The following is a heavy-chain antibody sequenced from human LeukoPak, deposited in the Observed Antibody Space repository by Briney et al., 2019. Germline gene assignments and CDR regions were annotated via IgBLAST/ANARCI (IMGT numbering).Heavy chain of an antibody. J-gene: IGHJ4*02. Sequence: PGGSLRLSCAASGFTFSSYAMSWVRQAPGKGLEWVAFIRYDGSNKYYADSVKGRFTISRDNSKNTLYLQMNSLRAEDTSVYYCASARGYCSSTSCYNFDYWGQGTLVTVSS. CDR2: IRYDGSNK. D-gene: IGHD2-2*01. CDR3: ASARGYCSSTSCYNFDY. CDR1: GFTFSSYA. V-gene: IGHV3-30*02.